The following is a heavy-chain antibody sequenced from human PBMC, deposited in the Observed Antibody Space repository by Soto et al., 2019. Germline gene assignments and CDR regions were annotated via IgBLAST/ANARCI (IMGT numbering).Heavy chain of an antibody. D-gene: IGHD3-10*01. CDR3: ARDKAGRGVWWFDP. CDR1: GFTFSSYG. V-gene: IGHV3-33*01. CDR2: IWYDGSNK. Sequence: QVQLVESGGGVVQPGRSLRLSCAASGFTFSSYGMHWVRQAPGKGLEWVAVIWYDGSNKYYADSVKGRFTISRDNSKNTPYLEKNSLGAEDTAVYFCARDKAGRGVWWFDPWGQGTLVTVSS. J-gene: IGHJ5*02.